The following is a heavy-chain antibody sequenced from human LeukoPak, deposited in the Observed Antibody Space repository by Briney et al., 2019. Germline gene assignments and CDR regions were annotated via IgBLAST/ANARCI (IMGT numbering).Heavy chain of an antibody. J-gene: IGHJ4*02. CDR1: GGSIRSTNW. V-gene: IGHV4/OR15-8*02. D-gene: IGHD1-26*01. Sequence: PSETLSLTCGVSGGSIRSTNWWSWVRQPPGQGLEWIGEISLSGQTNYNPSLNGRVTMSLDESRNQLFLKLTSVTAADTAIYYCSRESGAFCPFGYWGQGTLVIVPP. CDR3: SRESGAFCPFGY. CDR2: ISLSGQT.